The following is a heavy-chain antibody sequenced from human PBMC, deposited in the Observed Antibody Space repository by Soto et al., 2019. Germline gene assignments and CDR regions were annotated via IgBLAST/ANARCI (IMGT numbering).Heavy chain of an antibody. CDR1: GGTFSSYA. D-gene: IGHD1-7*01. CDR2: IIPIFGTA. V-gene: IGHV1-69*13. J-gene: IGHJ6*02. Sequence: SVKVSCKASGGTFSSYAISWVRQAPGQGLERMGGIIPIFGTANYAQKFQGRVTITADESTSTAYMELSSLRSEDTAVYYCARDFGDNWNYASRVYYYYYGMDVWGQGTTVTVSS. CDR3: ARDFGDNWNYASRVYYYYYGMDV.